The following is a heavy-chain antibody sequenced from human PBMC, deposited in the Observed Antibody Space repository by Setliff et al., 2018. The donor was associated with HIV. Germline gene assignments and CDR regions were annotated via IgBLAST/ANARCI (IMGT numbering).Heavy chain of an antibody. CDR1: GDSINTHY. D-gene: IGHD1-26*01. CDR2: ISHSRNT. Sequence: SETLSLTCTVSGDSINTHYWSWIRQPPGKGLEWIGCISHSRNTNFNPSLNSRVTISLDTSKNQFSLRLTSLTAADTAIDDCARSTVGAGASFPWGRGILVTVAS. CDR3: ARSTVGAGASFP. J-gene: IGHJ5*02. V-gene: IGHV4-59*11.